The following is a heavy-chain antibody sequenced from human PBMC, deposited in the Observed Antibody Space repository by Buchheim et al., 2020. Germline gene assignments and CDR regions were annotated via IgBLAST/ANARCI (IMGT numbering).Heavy chain of an antibody. CDR2: VKRDGSET. D-gene: IGHD3-3*02. J-gene: IGHJ6*02. CDR3: ARGAFADGLDA. V-gene: IGHV3-74*01. Sequence: EVQLVESGGGLVQPGGSLRLSCAASGFSFSSYWMNWVRQAPGKGLVWISRVKRDGSETFYADNVKGRFTISRANDKKTLYLQMNSLGAEDTAVYYCARGAFADGLDAWGQGTT. CDR1: GFSFSSYW.